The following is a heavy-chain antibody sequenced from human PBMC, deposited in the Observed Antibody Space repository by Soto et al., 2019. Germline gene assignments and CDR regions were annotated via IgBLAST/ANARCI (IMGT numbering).Heavy chain of an antibody. Sequence: QPGGSLRLSCAPSGFTFSNYGMHWVRQTPGKGLEWVAVIWSAGSRTVYEDSVKGRFTISRDNSENTLFLQMNSLRAEDTGVYYCARDDDFQANAFDYWGHGTLVTVSS. J-gene: IGHJ4*01. D-gene: IGHD2-21*02. CDR2: IWSAGSRT. CDR3: ARDDDFQANAFDY. V-gene: IGHV3-33*01. CDR1: GFTFSNYG.